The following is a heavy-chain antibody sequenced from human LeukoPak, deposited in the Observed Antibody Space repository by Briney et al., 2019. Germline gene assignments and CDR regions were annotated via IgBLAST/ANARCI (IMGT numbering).Heavy chain of an antibody. CDR1: GYSISSGYY. CDR3: ARHVATVTTSAPFDY. Sequence: SETLSLTCAVSGYSISSGYYWGWIRQAPGKGLEWIGSIYHSGSTYYNPSLKSRVTISVDTSKNQFSLKLSSVTAADTAVYYRARHVATVTTSAPFDYWGQGTLVTVSS. D-gene: IGHD4-11*01. J-gene: IGHJ4*02. V-gene: IGHV4-38-2*01. CDR2: IYHSGST.